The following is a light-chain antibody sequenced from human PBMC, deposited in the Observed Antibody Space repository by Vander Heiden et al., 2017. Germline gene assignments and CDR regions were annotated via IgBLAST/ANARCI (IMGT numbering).Light chain of an antibody. V-gene: IGLV1-40*01. J-gene: IGLJ1*01. CDR2: NND. CDR1: SSNIGARYD. CDR3: QSYDSSLSAYV. Sequence: QSVLTPPPSVSGAPGQRVIISCTGSSSNIGARYDVHWYQQLPGTAPKLLIYNNDNRPSGVPDRFSGSKSGTSASLAITGLQAEDEADYYCQSYDSSLSAYVFGTGTKVTVL.